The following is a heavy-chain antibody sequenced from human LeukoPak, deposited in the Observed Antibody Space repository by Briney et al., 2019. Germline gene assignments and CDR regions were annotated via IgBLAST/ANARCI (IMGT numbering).Heavy chain of an antibody. V-gene: IGHV4-59*01. Sequence: SETLSLPCSVSGAPLHSYYWDWARQSPGKGLEWIGYISDTGKTDSNPSLKSRVTISLGTSKTQFSLRLRSVTAADSAVYYCAAGYYEPFATWGPGILVTVSS. J-gene: IGHJ5*02. CDR1: GAPLHSYY. CDR3: AAGYYEPFAT. CDR2: ISDTGKT. D-gene: IGHD1-26*01.